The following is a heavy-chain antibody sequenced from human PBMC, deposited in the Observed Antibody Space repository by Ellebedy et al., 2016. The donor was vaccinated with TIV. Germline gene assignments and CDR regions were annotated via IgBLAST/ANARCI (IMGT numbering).Heavy chain of an antibody. CDR3: AKGESGSFYR. CDR1: GFTFSNYD. J-gene: IGHJ5*02. CDR2: ISRSGPT. D-gene: IGHD1-26*01. V-gene: IGHV3-23*01. Sequence: GASLKISCETSGFTFSNYDMQWVRQAPGKGLEWGSGISRSGPTYYADSVKGRFSISRDNSKNTLYLDKHSVRAEETAFYYCAKGESGSFYRWGQGTLVTVSS.